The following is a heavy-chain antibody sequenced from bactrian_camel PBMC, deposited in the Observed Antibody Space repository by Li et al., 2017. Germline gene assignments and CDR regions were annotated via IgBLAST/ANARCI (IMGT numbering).Heavy chain of an antibody. CDR2: ILESGTT. CDR3: NIGPGVYGGSWCAANH. J-gene: IGHJ4*01. Sequence: HVQLVESGGGSVQAGESLRLSCVGSGYRHSVCSMAWYRQAPGKERVVVSTILESGTTYHAEFVKGRFTISQDNTKNTVILQMNNLKPEDSAIYYCNIGPGVYGGSWCAANHWGQGTQVTVS. CDR1: GYRHSVCS. D-gene: IGHD6*01. V-gene: IGHV3S53*01.